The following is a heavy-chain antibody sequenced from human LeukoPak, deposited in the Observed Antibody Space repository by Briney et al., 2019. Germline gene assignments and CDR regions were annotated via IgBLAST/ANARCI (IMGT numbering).Heavy chain of an antibody. J-gene: IGHJ6*03. Sequence: GGSLRLSCAASGFTFSSYGMHWVRQAPGKGLEWVAFIRYDGSNKYYADSVKGRFTISRDNSENTLYLQMNSLRAEDTAVYYCAKDPPSYDFWSGYHDYYYYYMDVWGKGTTVTVSS. D-gene: IGHD3-3*01. CDR2: IRYDGSNK. V-gene: IGHV3-30*02. CDR3: AKDPPSYDFWSGYHDYYYYYMDV. CDR1: GFTFSSYG.